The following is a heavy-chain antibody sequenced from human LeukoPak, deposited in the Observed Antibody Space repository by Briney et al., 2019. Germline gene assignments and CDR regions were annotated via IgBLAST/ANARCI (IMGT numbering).Heavy chain of an antibody. CDR3: AGATAMVTYFDY. J-gene: IGHJ4*02. CDR2: ISSTGTT. Sequence: SQTLSLTCEVSGGFINSGGHYWSWIRQPAGKGLEWIGRISSTGTTNSNPSLTSRVTISADTSKNHVSLKLTSVTAADTAVYYCAGATAMVTYFDYWGQGTLVTVSS. D-gene: IGHD5-18*01. V-gene: IGHV4-61*02. CDR1: GGFINSGGHY.